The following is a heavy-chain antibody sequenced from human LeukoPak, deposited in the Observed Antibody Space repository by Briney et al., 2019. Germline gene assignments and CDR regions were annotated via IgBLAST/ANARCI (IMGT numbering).Heavy chain of an antibody. CDR1: GFTFSVYS. CDR3: ARVAVAHYSNEAFDI. D-gene: IGHD6-19*01. CDR2: ITSRSSNI. Sequence: GGSLRLSCAASGFTFSVYSMNWVRQAPGKGLEWVSSITSRSSNIYYADSVKGRFTIFRDNAKNSLYLQMNSLRAEDTAVYYCARVAVAHYSNEAFDIWGHGTMVTVSS. V-gene: IGHV3-21*01. J-gene: IGHJ3*02.